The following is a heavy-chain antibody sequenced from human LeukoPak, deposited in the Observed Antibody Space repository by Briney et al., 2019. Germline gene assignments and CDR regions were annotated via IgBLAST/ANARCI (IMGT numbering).Heavy chain of an antibody. V-gene: IGHV1-8*02. CDR2: MNPNSGNT. Sequence: ASVKVSCKASGYTFTGYYMHWVRQAPGQGLEWMGWMNPNSGNTGYAQKFQGRVTMTRNTSISTAYMELSSLRSEDTAVYYCARDGDYYGSGSYYNIWGQGTLVTVSS. J-gene: IGHJ4*02. D-gene: IGHD3-10*01. CDR1: GYTFTGYY. CDR3: ARDGDYYGSGSYYNI.